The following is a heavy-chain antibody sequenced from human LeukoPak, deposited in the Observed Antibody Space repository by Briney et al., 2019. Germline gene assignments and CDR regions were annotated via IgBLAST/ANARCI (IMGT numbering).Heavy chain of an antibody. J-gene: IGHJ3*02. D-gene: IGHD4-17*01. Sequence: GGSLRLSCAAYGFTFSSYWMSWVRQAPGKGLEWVANIKQDGSEKYYVDSVKGRFTISRDNAKNSLYLQMNSLRAEDTAVYYCARDPNYGDLDAFDIWGQGTMVTVSS. CDR2: IKQDGSEK. CDR3: ARDPNYGDLDAFDI. V-gene: IGHV3-7*01. CDR1: GFTFSSYW.